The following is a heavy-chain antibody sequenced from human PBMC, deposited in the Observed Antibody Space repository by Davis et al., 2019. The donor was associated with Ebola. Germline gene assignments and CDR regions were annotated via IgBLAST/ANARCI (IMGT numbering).Heavy chain of an antibody. Sequence: SETLSLTCTVSGGSISSYYWGWIRQPPGKGLEWIGSIYYTGSTYYNPSLKSRVTISVDTSKNQFSLKLSSVTAADTAVYYCARGSGSGGLNWFDPWGQGTLVTVSS. D-gene: IGHD3-10*01. V-gene: IGHV4-39*07. CDR2: IYYTGST. CDR3: ARGSGSGGLNWFDP. CDR1: GGSISSYY. J-gene: IGHJ5*02.